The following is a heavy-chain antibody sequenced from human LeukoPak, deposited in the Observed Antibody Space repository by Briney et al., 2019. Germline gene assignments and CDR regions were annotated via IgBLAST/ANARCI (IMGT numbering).Heavy chain of an antibody. Sequence: ASVTVSCKASGYTFTGYYMHWVRQAPGQGLEWKGWINPNSGGTNYAQKFQGRVTMTRGTPISTAYMELSRLRSDDTAVYYCARGLAVAGRVSFDIWGQGKMVTVSS. CDR1: GYTFTGYY. V-gene: IGHV1-2*02. CDR3: ARGLAVAGRVSFDI. D-gene: IGHD6-19*01. J-gene: IGHJ3*02. CDR2: INPNSGGT.